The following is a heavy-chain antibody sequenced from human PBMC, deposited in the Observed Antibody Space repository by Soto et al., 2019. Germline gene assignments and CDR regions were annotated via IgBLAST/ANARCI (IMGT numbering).Heavy chain of an antibody. V-gene: IGHV1-3*04. CDR1: GYTFISYS. CDR3: ARDSSWADY. J-gene: IGHJ4*02. D-gene: IGHD6-13*01. CDR2: INTGNGDT. Sequence: ASVKVSCKASGYTFISYSMHWVRQAPGQRLEWMGWINTGNGDTKSSQNFQGRVTITRDTSASTAYMELSSLRSEDTAVYYCARDSSWADYWGQGTLVTVSS.